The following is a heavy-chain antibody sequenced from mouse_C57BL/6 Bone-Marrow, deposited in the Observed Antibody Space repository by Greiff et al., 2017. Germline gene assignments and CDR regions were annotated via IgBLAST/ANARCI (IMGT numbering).Heavy chain of an antibody. CDR1: GFTFSSYA. CDR3: ARDIYDGYYVGAMDY. D-gene: IGHD2-3*01. V-gene: IGHV5-4*01. Sequence: EVKLMESGGGLVKPGGSLKLSCAASGFTFSSYAMSWVRQTPEKRLEWVATISDGGSYTYYPDNVKGRFTISRDNDKNNLYLQMSHLKSEDTAMYYCARDIYDGYYVGAMDYRGQGTSVTVSS. CDR2: ISDGGSYT. J-gene: IGHJ4*01.